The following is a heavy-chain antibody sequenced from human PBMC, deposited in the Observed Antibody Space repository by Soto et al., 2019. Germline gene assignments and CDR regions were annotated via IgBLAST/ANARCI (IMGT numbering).Heavy chain of an antibody. Sequence: GSLRLCCAASVFTFSSYGMHWVRQAPGKGLEWVAVISYDGSNKYYADSVKGRFTISRDNSKNTLYLQMNSLRAEDTAVYYCAKDLAVYCSSTSCSSTPFDYWGQGTLVTVSS. CDR3: AKDLAVYCSSTSCSSTPFDY. CDR1: VFTFSSYG. CDR2: ISYDGSNK. J-gene: IGHJ4*02. D-gene: IGHD2-2*01. V-gene: IGHV3-30*18.